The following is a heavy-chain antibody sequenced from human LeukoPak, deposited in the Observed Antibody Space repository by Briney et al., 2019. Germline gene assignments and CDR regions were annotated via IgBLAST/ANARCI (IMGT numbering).Heavy chain of an antibody. Sequence: ASVKVSCKASGYTFTSYAVSWVRQAPGQGLEWMGGIIPILGTANYAQKFQGRVTITRDTSASTAYMELSSLRSEDTAVYYCAGVLEDYYYYYGMDVWGQGTTVTVSS. CDR1: GYTFTSYA. CDR3: AGVLEDYYYYYGMDV. CDR2: IIPILGTA. D-gene: IGHD1-1*01. V-gene: IGHV1-69*10. J-gene: IGHJ6*02.